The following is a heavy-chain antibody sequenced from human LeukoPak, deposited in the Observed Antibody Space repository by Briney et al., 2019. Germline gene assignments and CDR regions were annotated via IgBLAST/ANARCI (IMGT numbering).Heavy chain of an antibody. CDR3: AARGVVISNDAFDI. CDR2: ISSSSSYI. V-gene: IGHV3-21*01. Sequence: GGSLRLSCAASGFTFSSYSMNWVRQAPGKGLEWVSSISSSSSYIYYGDSVKGRFTISRDNAKNSLYLQMNSLRAEDTAVYYCAARGVVISNDAFDIWGQGTMVTVSS. D-gene: IGHD3-22*01. J-gene: IGHJ3*02. CDR1: GFTFSSYS.